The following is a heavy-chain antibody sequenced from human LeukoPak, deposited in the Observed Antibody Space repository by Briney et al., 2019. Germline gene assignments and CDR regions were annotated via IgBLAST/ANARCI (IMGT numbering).Heavy chain of an antibody. V-gene: IGHV4-4*07. D-gene: IGHD5-24*01. CDR3: ARTIPRVYYYYYMDV. CDR2: IYSSGRT. J-gene: IGHJ6*03. Sequence: SETLSLTCTVSGGSISSYFWTWIRQPAGKGLEWIGRIYSSGRTNYNPSLKSRVTMSVDTSKNQFSLRLSSVTAADTAVYYCARTIPRVYYYYYMDVWGQGTLVTVSS. CDR1: GGSISSYF.